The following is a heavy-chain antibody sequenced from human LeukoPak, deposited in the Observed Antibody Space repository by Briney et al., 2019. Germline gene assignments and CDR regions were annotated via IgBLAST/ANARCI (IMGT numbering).Heavy chain of an antibody. Sequence: SVKVSCKASGSTFSSYAISWVRQAPGQGLEWMGGIIPIFGTANYAQKFQGRVTITADKSTSTAYMELSSLRSEDTAVYYCASPEGYSGYDHYYYGMDVWGKGTTVTVSS. CDR2: IIPIFGTA. D-gene: IGHD5-12*01. J-gene: IGHJ6*04. CDR3: ASPEGYSGYDHYYYGMDV. V-gene: IGHV1-69*06. CDR1: GSTFSSYA.